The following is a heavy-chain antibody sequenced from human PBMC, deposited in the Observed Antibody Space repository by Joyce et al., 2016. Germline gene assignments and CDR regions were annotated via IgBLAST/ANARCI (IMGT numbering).Heavy chain of an antibody. V-gene: IGHV3-11*01. Sequence: QVHLVESGGGLVKPGGSLRLSCAASGFTFTDYYMTWMRQAPGKGPEWVSYINSTGRDINDADSVKGRFTISRDNAKRSIYLQMNSLRAEDTAVYYCARTARLVDVWGQGTTVTVSS. D-gene: IGHD6-6*01. J-gene: IGHJ6*02. CDR3: ARTARLVDV. CDR2: INSTGRDI. CDR1: GFTFTDYY.